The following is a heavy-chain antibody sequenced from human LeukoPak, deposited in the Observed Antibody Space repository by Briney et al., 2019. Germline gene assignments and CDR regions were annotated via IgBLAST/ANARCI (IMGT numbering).Heavy chain of an antibody. J-gene: IGHJ4*02. CDR2: IYHSGST. D-gene: IGHD3-10*01. CDR3: ARHGSGVVRGVRSYYFDY. CDR1: GGSISSGGYS. V-gene: IGHV4-30-2*01. Sequence: SQTLSLTCAVSGGSISSGGYSWSWIRQPPGKGLEWIGYIYHSGSTYYNPSLKSRVTISVDTSKNQFSLKLSSVTAADTAVYYCARHGSGVVRGVRSYYFDYWGQGTLVTVSS.